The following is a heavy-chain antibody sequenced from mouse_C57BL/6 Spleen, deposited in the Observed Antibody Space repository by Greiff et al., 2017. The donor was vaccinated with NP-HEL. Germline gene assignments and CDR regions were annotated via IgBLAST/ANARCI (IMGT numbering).Heavy chain of an antibody. Sequence: EVKLMESGGGLVQPKGSLKLSCAASGFSFNTYAMNWVRQAPGKGLEWVARIRSKSNNYATYYADSVKDRFTISRDDSESMLYLQMNNLKTEDTAMYYCVRERVRDYYAMDYWGQGTSVTVSS. J-gene: IGHJ4*01. D-gene: IGHD5-1*01. CDR2: IRSKSNNYAT. V-gene: IGHV10-1*01. CDR1: GFSFNTYA. CDR3: VRERVRDYYAMDY.